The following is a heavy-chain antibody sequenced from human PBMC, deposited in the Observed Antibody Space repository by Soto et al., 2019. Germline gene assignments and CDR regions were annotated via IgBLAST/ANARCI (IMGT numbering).Heavy chain of an antibody. D-gene: IGHD3-10*01. J-gene: IGHJ6*02. CDR3: AGWSAGFGELLFGMDV. CDR1: GFTFSSYW. CDR2: IKQDGSEK. V-gene: IGHV3-7*03. Sequence: HPGGSLRLSCAASGFTFSSYWMSWVRQAPGKGLEWVANIKQDGSEKYYVDSVKGRFTISRDNAKNSLYLQMNSLRAEDTAVYYCAGWSAGFGELLFGMDVWGQGTTVTVSS.